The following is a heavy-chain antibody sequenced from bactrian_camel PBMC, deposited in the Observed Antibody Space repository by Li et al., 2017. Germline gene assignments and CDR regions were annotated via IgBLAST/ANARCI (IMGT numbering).Heavy chain of an antibody. CDR3: AATRIAGFPAVSRFPPETVCRTNFAA. D-gene: IGHD1*01. V-gene: IGHV3S56*01. CDR1: GATFEGSD. Sequence: QVQLVESGGGAVQAGESLTISCTATGATFEGSDIAWYRHTPESGCDLVGTLSRAGQTVVVDSVNARFSISRNVAKDTVYLQMNDLKPEDTAEYYCAATRIAGFPAVSRFPPETVCRTNFAAWSQGTQVTVS. J-gene: IGHJ6*01. CDR2: LSRAGQT.